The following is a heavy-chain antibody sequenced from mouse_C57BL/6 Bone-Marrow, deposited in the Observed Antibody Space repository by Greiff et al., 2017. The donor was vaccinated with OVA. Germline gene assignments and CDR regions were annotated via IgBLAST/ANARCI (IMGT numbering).Heavy chain of an antibody. D-gene: IGHD2-5*01. CDR3: ARVWAYYSKGWFDY. J-gene: IGHJ3*01. Sequence: VQLQQSGPELVKPGASVKISCKASGYTFTDYYMNWVKQSNGKSLEWIGDIIPNNGLTSYNQKFKGKATLTVDKSSSTAYMELRSLTSEDSAVYYCARVWAYYSKGWFDYWGQGTMVTVSS. CDR2: IIPNNGLT. V-gene: IGHV1-26*01. CDR1: GYTFTDYY.